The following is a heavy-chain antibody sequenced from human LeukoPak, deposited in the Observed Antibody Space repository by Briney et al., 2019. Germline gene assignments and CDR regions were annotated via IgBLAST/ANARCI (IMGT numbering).Heavy chain of an antibody. J-gene: IGHJ6*02. CDR2: LYDSGNT. CDR3: ARELAVAAHYYGIHV. D-gene: IGHD6-19*01. V-gene: IGHV4-59*01. CDR1: GGSIRSNY. Sequence: PSETLSLTCTVSGGSIRSNYWSWIRQAPGKGLEWIGCLYDSGNTNYKPSLKSRVTISGDTSKNQFSLKLTSVTAADTAVYYCARELAVAAHYYGIHVWGQGTTVTVSS.